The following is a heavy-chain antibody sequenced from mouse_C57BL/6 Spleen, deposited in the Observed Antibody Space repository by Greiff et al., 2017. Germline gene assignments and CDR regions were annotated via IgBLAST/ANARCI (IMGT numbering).Heavy chain of an antibody. CDR3: TSEGAAQATAMDY. Sequence: VQLQQSGTVLARPGASVKMSCKTSGYTFTSYWMHWVKQRPGQGLEWIGAFYPGNSDTSYNQKFKGKAKLTAVTSASTAYMELSSRTNEDSAVXYCTSEGAAQATAMDYWGQGTSVTVSS. J-gene: IGHJ4*01. V-gene: IGHV1-5*01. CDR1: GYTFTSYW. CDR2: FYPGNSDT. D-gene: IGHD3-2*02.